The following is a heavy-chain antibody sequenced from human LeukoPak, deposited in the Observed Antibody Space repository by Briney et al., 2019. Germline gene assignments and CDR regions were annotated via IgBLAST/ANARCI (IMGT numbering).Heavy chain of an antibody. CDR3: ARERRGIDRAFDI. CDR2: ISYDGSNK. V-gene: IGHV3-30*03. J-gene: IGHJ3*02. CDR1: GFTFSSYG. D-gene: IGHD2/OR15-2a*01. Sequence: PGGSLRLSCAASGFTFSSYGMHWVRQAPGKGLERVAVISYDGSNKYYADSVKGRFTISRDNSKNTLYLQMNSLRSDDTAVYYCARERRGIDRAFDIWGQGTMVTVSS.